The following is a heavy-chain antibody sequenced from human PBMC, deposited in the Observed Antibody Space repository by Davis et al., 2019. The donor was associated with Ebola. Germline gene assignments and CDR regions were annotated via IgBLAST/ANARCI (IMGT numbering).Heavy chain of an antibody. CDR3: ARDVSMVQGVIEKDY. Sequence: AASVKVSCKASGYTFTGYYMHWVRQAPGQGLEWMGWINPNSGGTNYAQKFQGWVTMTRDTSISTAYMELSRLRSDETAVYYCARDVSMVQGVIEKDYWGQGTLVTVSS. CDR1: GYTFTGYY. CDR2: INPNSGGT. V-gene: IGHV1-2*04. J-gene: IGHJ4*02. D-gene: IGHD3-10*01.